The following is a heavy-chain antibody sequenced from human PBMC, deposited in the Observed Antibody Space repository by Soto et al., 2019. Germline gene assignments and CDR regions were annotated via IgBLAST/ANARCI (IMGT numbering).Heavy chain of an antibody. Sequence: GGSLRLSCAASGFTFSSYSMNWVRQAPGKGLEWVSYITGSSNTMYYVDSVKGRFTISRDNAKNSLYLQMNSLRAEDTAVYYCASSGGSYEYYFDYWGPGTLVTVSS. J-gene: IGHJ4*02. CDR2: ITGSSNTM. CDR3: ASSGGSYEYYFDY. V-gene: IGHV3-48*01. D-gene: IGHD3-10*01. CDR1: GFTFSSYS.